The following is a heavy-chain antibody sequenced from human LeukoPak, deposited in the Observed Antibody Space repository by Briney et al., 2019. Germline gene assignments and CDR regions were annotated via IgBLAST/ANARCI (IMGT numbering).Heavy chain of an antibody. Sequence: GRSLRLSCAVSGFTFDDHAMHWVRQAPGKGLEWVSGISWSSDSIGYADSVEGRFTISRDNANNSLYLQMNSLRAEDTALYYCARDVGAEADQIQAFDIWGQGTMVTVSS. CDR3: ARDVGAEADQIQAFDI. D-gene: IGHD1-26*01. CDR2: ISWSSDSI. J-gene: IGHJ3*02. V-gene: IGHV3-9*01. CDR1: GFTFDDHA.